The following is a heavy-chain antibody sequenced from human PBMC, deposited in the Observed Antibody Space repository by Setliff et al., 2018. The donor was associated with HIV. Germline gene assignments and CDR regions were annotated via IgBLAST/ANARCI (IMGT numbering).Heavy chain of an antibody. J-gene: IGHJ4*01. D-gene: IGHD2-2*01. V-gene: IGHV2-5*02. CDR2: IYWDDDK. CDR1: GFSLSTSGVG. Sequence: SGPTLVNPTQTLTLTCTFSGFSLSTSGVGVGWIRQPPGKALEWLALIYWDDDKRYSPSLKRRLTITKDTSKNQVVLTMTNMDPVDTATYYCVYISRVAYVNIKYYFDYWGQGSLVT. CDR3: VYISRVAYVNIKYYFDY.